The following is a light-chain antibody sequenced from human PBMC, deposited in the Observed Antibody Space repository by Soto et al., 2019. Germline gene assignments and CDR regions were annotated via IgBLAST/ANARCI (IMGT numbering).Light chain of an antibody. J-gene: IGKJ1*01. CDR1: QDISSY. Sequence: DIQLTQSPSFLSASVGDRVTITCRASQDISSYLAWYQQRPGKVPRFLTHSASTLQSGVPSRFSATGSGTTFTLTISSLQPEYIATYYCQQLNRFPRTFGQGTKGEV. CDR3: QQLNRFPRT. CDR2: SAS. V-gene: IGKV1-9*01.